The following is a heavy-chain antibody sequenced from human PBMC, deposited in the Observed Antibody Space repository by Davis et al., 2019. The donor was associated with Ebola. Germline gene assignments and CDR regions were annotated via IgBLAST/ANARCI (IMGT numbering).Heavy chain of an antibody. D-gene: IGHD1-26*01. CDR1: GDSVTSNSAA. CDR3: ARDGGSYYNPYGMDV. V-gene: IGHV6-1*01. J-gene: IGHJ6*02. CDR2: TFYRFKWNR. Sequence: SQTLSLTCAISGDSVTSNSAAWSWIRQSPSRGLEWLGRTFYRFKWNREYAVSVRSRITISADTSKNQFSLQLDSVSPEDTAVYYCARDGGSYYNPYGMDVWGQGTTVTVTS.